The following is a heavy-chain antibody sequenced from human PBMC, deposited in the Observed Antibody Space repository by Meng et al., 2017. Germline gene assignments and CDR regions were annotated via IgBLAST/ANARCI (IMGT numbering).Heavy chain of an antibody. J-gene: IGHJ5*02. CDR3: ARARLLWFGGAVWFDP. Sequence: QVQPQEPGPGMVKPAGTLSLTCAVSGGSIRSRNWWSWVRQPPGKGLEWIGEIYHSGSTNYNPSLKSRVTISVDKSKNQFSLKLSSVTAADTAVYYCARARLLWFGGAVWFDPWGQGTLVTVSS. D-gene: IGHD3-10*01. V-gene: IGHV4-4*02. CDR2: IYHSGST. CDR1: GGSIRSRNW.